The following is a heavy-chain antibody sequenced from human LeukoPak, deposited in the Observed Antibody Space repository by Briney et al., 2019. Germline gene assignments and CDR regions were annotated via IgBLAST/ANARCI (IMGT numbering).Heavy chain of an antibody. CDR2: MNPNSGNT. D-gene: IGHD3-22*01. CDR1: GYTFTSYD. Sequence: GASVKVSCKASGYTFTSYDINWVRQATGQGLEWMGWMNPNSGNTGYAQKFQGRVTITADKSTSTAYMELSSLRSEDTAVYYCARDRVGKVVVRAFDIWGQGTMVTVSS. J-gene: IGHJ3*02. CDR3: ARDRVGKVVVRAFDI. V-gene: IGHV1-8*01.